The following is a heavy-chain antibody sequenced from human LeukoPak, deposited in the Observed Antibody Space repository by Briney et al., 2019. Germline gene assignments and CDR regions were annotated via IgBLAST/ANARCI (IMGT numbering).Heavy chain of an antibody. CDR3: ARGRDGYHLSPWDY. D-gene: IGHD5-24*01. CDR2: IYTGGSA. V-gene: IGHV3-66*01. CDR1: GITVSSNY. J-gene: IGHJ4*02. Sequence: GRSLRLSCAASGITVSSNYMSWVRQAPGKGLEWVSVIYTGGSAYYADSVKGRFTISRDNTKNTLYLQMNSLRAEDTAVYYCARGRDGYHLSPWDYWGQGTLVTVSS.